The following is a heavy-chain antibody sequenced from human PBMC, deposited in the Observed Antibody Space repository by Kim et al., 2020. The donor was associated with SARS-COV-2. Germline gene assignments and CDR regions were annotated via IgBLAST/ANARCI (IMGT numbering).Heavy chain of an antibody. CDR2: ISSSSSYI. D-gene: IGHD6-19*01. CDR1: GFTFSSYS. J-gene: IGHJ5*02. Sequence: GGSLRLSCAASGFTFSSYSMNWVRQAPGKGLEWVSSISSSSSYIYYADSVKGRFTISRDNAKNSLYLQMNSLRAEDTAVYYCARGVYGSGWYGNLNWFDPWGQGTLVTVSS. V-gene: IGHV3-21*01. CDR3: ARGVYGSGWYGNLNWFDP.